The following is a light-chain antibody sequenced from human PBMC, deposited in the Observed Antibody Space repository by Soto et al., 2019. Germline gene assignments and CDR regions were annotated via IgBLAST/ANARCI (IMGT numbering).Light chain of an antibody. CDR2: DAS. CDR1: QTISSW. V-gene: IGKV1-5*01. Sequence: DIQMTQSPSTLPASVGDRVTITCRASQTISSWLAWYQQKPGKAPDLLIYDASRLAGGVPSRFSGSESGTEFTLTVSSLQPEDFATYYCLQHNTYPWTFGQGTKVDIK. CDR3: LQHNTYPWT. J-gene: IGKJ1*01.